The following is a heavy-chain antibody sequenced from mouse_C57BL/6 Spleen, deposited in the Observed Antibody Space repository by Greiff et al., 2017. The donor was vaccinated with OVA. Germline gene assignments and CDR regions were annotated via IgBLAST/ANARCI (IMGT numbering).Heavy chain of an antibody. Sequence: VQLQQPGAELVMPGASVKLSCKASGYTFTSYWMHWVKQRPGQGLEWIGEIDPSDSYTNYNQKFKGKATLTVDKSSSTAYMQLSSLTSEDSAVDYCARREVYYGSGDFDVWGKGTTVTVSS. V-gene: IGHV1-69*01. CDR1: GYTFTSYW. J-gene: IGHJ1*03. CDR3: ARREVYYGSGDFDV. D-gene: IGHD1-1*01. CDR2: IDPSDSYT.